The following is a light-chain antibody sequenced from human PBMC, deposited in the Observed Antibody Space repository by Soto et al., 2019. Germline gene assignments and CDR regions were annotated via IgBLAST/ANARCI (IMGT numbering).Light chain of an antibody. Sequence: QPVLTQSPSASASLGASVKLTCTLSSGHSSYAIAWHQQQPEKGPRYLMKLNSDGNHSKGDGIPDRFSGSSSGAERYLTISSLQSEDEADYYCQTWGTGFWVFGGGTKVTVL. V-gene: IGLV4-69*01. J-gene: IGLJ3*02. CDR2: LNSDGNH. CDR1: SGHSSYA. CDR3: QTWGTGFWV.